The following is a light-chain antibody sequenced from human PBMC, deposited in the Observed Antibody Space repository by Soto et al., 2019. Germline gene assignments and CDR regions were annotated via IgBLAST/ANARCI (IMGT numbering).Light chain of an antibody. J-gene: IGKJ1*01. CDR1: QSVSSSY. V-gene: IGKV3-20*01. CDR2: GAS. Sequence: EIVLTQSPGTLSLSPGERATLSCRASQSVSSSYLAWYQQKPGQTPRLLIYGASSRATGIPDRFSGSGSGTGFTLTISRLEPEDFAVYYCQQYGSSPQTFAQGTKVEIK. CDR3: QQYGSSPQT.